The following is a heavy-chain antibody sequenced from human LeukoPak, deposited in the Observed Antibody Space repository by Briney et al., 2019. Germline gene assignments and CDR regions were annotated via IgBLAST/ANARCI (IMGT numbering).Heavy chain of an antibody. CDR3: ARGPCSTSCHRSWYFDY. J-gene: IGHJ4*02. Sequence: SETLSLTCAVYGGSFSGYYWTWIRQPPGKGLEWIGEINHSGSSTYKPSLKSRVTISVDTSKNHFSLRLTSVTAADTAVYYCARGPCSTSCHRSWYFDYWGQGTLVTVSS. CDR2: INHSGSS. V-gene: IGHV4-34*01. D-gene: IGHD2-2*01. CDR1: GGSFSGYY.